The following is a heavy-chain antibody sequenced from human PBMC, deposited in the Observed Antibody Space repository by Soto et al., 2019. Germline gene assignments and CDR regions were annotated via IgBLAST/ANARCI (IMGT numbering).Heavy chain of an antibody. CDR1: GHTFSGYY. CDR2: VNPNSGGT. J-gene: IGHJ6*01. CDR3: ASDYVGDDLTEKTGEFARF. V-gene: IGHV1-2*02. D-gene: IGHD1-26*01. Sequence: ASVKLSCKASGHTFSGYYVHCVRQAPGQGLEWMGWVNPNSGGTHYAQKFQGRVSMTRDTSLSAVYMELRSLRRDDMAVYFCASDYVGDDLTEKTGEFARFWGHGTMVTVSA.